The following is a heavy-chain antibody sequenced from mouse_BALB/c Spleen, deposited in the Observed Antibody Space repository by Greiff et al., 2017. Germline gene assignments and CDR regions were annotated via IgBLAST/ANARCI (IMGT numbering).Heavy chain of an antibody. V-gene: IGHV3-6*02. CDR1: GYSITSGYY. D-gene: IGHD2-4*01. CDR2: ISYDGSN. Sequence: EVKLMESGPGLVKPSQSLSLTCSVTGYSITSGYYWNWIRQFPGNKLEWMGYISYDGSNNYNPSLKNRISITRDTSKNQFFLKLNSVTTEDTATYYCAREDYDSDVWGAGTTVTVSS. CDR3: AREDYDSDV. J-gene: IGHJ1*01.